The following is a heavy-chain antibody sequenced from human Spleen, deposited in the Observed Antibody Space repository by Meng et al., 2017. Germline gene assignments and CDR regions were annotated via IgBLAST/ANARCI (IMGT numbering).Heavy chain of an antibody. CDR3: ARENSIAVAGGLHY. D-gene: IGHD6-19*01. CDR1: GGSFSGYY. CDR2: INHSGST. J-gene: IGHJ4*02. V-gene: IGHV4-34*01. Sequence: QGRLQESGPGLVKPSGTLSLTCAVYGGSFSGYYWSWIRQPPGKGLEWIGEINHSGSTNYNPSLKSRVTISVDTSKNQFSLKLSSVTAADTAVYYCARENSIAVAGGLHYWGQGTLVTVSS.